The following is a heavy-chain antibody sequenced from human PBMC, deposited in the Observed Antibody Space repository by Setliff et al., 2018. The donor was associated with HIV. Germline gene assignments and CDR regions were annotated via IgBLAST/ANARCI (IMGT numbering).Heavy chain of an antibody. CDR3: VRGYYYDKAGYGTSDI. D-gene: IGHD3-22*01. Sequence: ASVKVSCKASGYTFTAYGITWVRQAPGQGLEWMGWMSAYSGDTKYAQKIQGRVNMTRDTSTDTAYVELRSLRFDDTALYYCVRGYYYDKAGYGTSDIWGQGTVVTVSS. CDR2: MSAYSGDT. CDR1: GYTFTAYG. V-gene: IGHV1-18*04. J-gene: IGHJ3*02.